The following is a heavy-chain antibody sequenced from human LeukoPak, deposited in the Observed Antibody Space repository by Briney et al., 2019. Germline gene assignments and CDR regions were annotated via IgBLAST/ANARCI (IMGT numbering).Heavy chain of an antibody. J-gene: IGHJ4*02. CDR2: IYHSGST. V-gene: IGHV4-30-2*01. Sequence: SETLSLTCAVSGGSISSGGYSWSWIRQPPGKGLEWIGYIYHSGSTYYNPSLKSRVTISVDRSKNQFSLKLSSVTAADTAVYYCARYYDSRTGDKHFDYWGQGTLVTVSS. CDR1: GGSISSGGYS. CDR3: ARYYDSRTGDKHFDY. D-gene: IGHD3-22*01.